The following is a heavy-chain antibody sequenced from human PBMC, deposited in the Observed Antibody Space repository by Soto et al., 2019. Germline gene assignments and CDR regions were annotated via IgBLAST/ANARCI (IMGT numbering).Heavy chain of an antibody. CDR3: ARDILGYCSGGSCYPELSSGRDV. J-gene: IGHJ6*02. CDR2: ISAYNGNT. Sequence: GASVRVSCKASGYTFTSYGISWVRQAPGQGLEWMGWISAYNGNTNYAQKLQGRVTMTTDTSTSTAYMELRSLRSDDTAVYCCARDILGYCSGGSCYPELSSGRDVWGQGTTVTVSS. V-gene: IGHV1-18*01. D-gene: IGHD2-15*01. CDR1: GYTFTSYG.